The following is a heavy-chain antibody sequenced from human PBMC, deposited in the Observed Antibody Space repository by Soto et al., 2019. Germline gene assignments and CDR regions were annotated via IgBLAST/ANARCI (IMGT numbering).Heavy chain of an antibody. V-gene: IGHV4-30-4*01. CDR1: GGSISSGDYY. CDR3: ARDGIAVAGNFDY. D-gene: IGHD6-19*01. Sequence: SETLSLTCTVSGGSISSGDYYWSWIRQPPGKGLEWIGYIYYSGSTYYNPSLKSRVTISVDTSKNQFSLKLSSVTAADTAVYYCARDGIAVAGNFDYWGQGTLVTVSS. CDR2: IYYSGST. J-gene: IGHJ4*02.